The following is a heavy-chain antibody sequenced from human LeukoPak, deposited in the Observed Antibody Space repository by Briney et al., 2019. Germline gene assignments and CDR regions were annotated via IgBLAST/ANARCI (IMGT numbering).Heavy chain of an antibody. CDR3: TTHDYGDPRRIDGMDV. Sequence: GGSLRLSCAASGFTFSGSAMHWVRQASGKGLEWVGRIRSKADSYATAYAASVKGRFTISRDDSKNTAYLQMNSLKTEDTAVYYCTTHDYGDPRRIDGMDVWGQGTTVTVSS. CDR2: IRSKADSYAT. J-gene: IGHJ6*02. CDR1: GFTFSGSA. V-gene: IGHV3-73*01. D-gene: IGHD4-17*01.